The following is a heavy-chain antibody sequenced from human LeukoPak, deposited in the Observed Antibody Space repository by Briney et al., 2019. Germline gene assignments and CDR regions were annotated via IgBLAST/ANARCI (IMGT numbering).Heavy chain of an antibody. CDR3: ARDLAYCGGDCSDPGFDY. CDR2: ISSSSSYI. D-gene: IGHD2-21*02. Sequence: GGSLRLSCAASGFTFSSYSMYWVRQAPGKGLEWVSSISSSSSYIYYADSVKGRFTISRDNAKNSLYLQMNSLRAEDTAVYYCARDLAYCGGDCSDPGFDYWGQGTLVNVSS. J-gene: IGHJ4*02. CDR1: GFTFSSYS. V-gene: IGHV3-21*01.